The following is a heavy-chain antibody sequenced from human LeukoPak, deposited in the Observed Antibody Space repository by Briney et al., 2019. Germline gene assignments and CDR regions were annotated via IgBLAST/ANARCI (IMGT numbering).Heavy chain of an antibody. D-gene: IGHD1-26*01. Sequence: SGGSLRLSCAASGFTFSSYAMSWVRQAPGKGLEWVSAISGSGGSTYYADSVKGRFTISRDNSKNTLYLQMNSLRAEGTAVYYCAKGPVGATLPEYFQHWGQGTLVTVSS. J-gene: IGHJ1*01. CDR3: AKGPVGATLPEYFQH. CDR2: ISGSGGST. V-gene: IGHV3-23*01. CDR1: GFTFSSYA.